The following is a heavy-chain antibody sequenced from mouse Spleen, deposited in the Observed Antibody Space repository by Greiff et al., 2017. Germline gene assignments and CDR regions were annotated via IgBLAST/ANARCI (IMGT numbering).Heavy chain of an antibody. CDR2: IHPNSGST. CDR3: ARNYGSSYCYFDY. D-gene: IGHD1-1*01. V-gene: IGHV1-64*01. J-gene: IGHJ2*01. Sequence: QVQLKESGAELVKPGASVKLSCKASGYTFTSYWMHWAKQRPGQGLEWIGMIHPNSGSTNYNEKFKSKATLTVDKSSSTAYMQLSSLTSEDSAVYYCARNYGSSYCYFDYWGQGTTLTVSS. CDR1: GYTFTSYW.